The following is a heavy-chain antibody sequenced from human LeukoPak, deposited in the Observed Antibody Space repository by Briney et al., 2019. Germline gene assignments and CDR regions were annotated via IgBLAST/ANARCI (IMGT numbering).Heavy chain of an antibody. CDR1: GYSISSGYY. CDR2: IYHSGST. D-gene: IGHD2-21*02. V-gene: IGHV4-38-2*02. Sequence: SETLSLTCTVSGYSISSGYYWGWIRQPPGKGLEWIGSIYHSGSTYYNPSLKSRVTISVDTSKNQFSLKLSSVTAADTAVYYCARLRYCGGDCYSATFDYWGQGTLVTVSS. CDR3: ARLRYCGGDCYSATFDY. J-gene: IGHJ4*02.